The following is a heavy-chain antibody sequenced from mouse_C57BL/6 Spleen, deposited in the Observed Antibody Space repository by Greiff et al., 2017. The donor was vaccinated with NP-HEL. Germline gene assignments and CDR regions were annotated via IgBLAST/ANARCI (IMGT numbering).Heavy chain of an antibody. Sequence: EVQLQQSGPELVKPGASVKMSCKASGYTFTDYNMHWVKQSHGKSLEWIGYINPNNGGTSYNQKFKGKATLTVNKSSSTAYMELRSLTSEDSAVYYCERRDYGYDAGFYAMDYWGQGTSVTVSS. J-gene: IGHJ4*01. CDR3: ERRDYGYDAGFYAMDY. V-gene: IGHV1-22*01. D-gene: IGHD2-2*01. CDR2: INPNNGGT. CDR1: GYTFTDYN.